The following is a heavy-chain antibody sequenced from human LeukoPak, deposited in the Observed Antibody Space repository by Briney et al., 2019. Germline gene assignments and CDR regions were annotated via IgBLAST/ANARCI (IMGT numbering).Heavy chain of an antibody. J-gene: IGHJ4*02. D-gene: IGHD1-1*01. V-gene: IGHV3-20*04. Sequence: GGSLRLXCAASGFTFDDYGMSWVRQAPGKGLEWVSGINWNGGSRGYADSVKGRFTISRDNAKNSLYLQMNSLRAEDTALYYCARGFANEPFDYWGQGTLVTVSS. CDR2: INWNGGSR. CDR3: ARGFANEPFDY. CDR1: GFTFDDYG.